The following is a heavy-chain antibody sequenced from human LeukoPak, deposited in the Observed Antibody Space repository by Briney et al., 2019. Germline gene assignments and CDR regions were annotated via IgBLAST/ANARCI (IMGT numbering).Heavy chain of an antibody. J-gene: IGHJ3*02. CDR2: FNPADSDI. Sequence: GESLKISCEVYGYSFTTYWLGWVRQMPGKGLEWMGTFNPADSDIRYSPSFQGQVTISADKSISTAYLQWSSLKASDTAMYYCARHVSSSRVAFDIWGQGTTVTVSS. CDR1: GYSFTTYW. D-gene: IGHD2-2*01. CDR3: ARHVSSSRVAFDI. V-gene: IGHV5-51*01.